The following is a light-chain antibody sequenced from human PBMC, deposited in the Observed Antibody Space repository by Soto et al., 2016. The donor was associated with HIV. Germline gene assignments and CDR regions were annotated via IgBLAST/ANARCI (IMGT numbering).Light chain of an antibody. V-gene: IGKV1-5*03. CDR1: QSVSVW. CDR3: QKYDSAPWT. J-gene: IGKJ1*01. CDR2: KTS. Sequence: DIRMTQFPSTLSASIGDRVTITCRASQSVSVWLAWYQQKPGKAPNLLIFKTSTLEIGVPSRFSGSGSGTDFTLTLSSVQPDDVATYYCQKYDSAPWTFGQGTKVDIK.